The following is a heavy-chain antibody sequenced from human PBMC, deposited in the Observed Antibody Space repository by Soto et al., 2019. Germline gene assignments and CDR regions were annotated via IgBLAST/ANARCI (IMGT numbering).Heavy chain of an antibody. CDR1: GGSISTYY. J-gene: IGHJ4*02. V-gene: IGHV4-59*01. CDR2: IYASGAT. Sequence: SQTLSLTCTVSGGSISTYYWSWIRQPPGGTLEWIGYIYASGATTYNPSLESRVTMSVDMPNNEFSLELTSLTAADTAVYYCTRSHSFDGSIYHYYFDFWGQGTLVTVSS. CDR3: TRSHSFDGSIYHYYFDF. D-gene: IGHD3-10*01.